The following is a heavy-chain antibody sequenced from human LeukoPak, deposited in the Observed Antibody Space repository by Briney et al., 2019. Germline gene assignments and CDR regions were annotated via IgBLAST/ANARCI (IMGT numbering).Heavy chain of an antibody. D-gene: IGHD3-22*01. Sequence: SETLSLTCTVSGGSISSGSYYWSWIRQPAGKGLEWIGRIYTSGSTNYNPSLKSRVTISVDTSKNQFSLKLSSVTAADTAVYYCARDSFSDSSGYYYANYFDYWGQGTLVTVSS. CDR1: GGSISSGSYY. CDR3: ARDSFSDSSGYYYANYFDY. J-gene: IGHJ4*02. V-gene: IGHV4-61*02. CDR2: IYTSGST.